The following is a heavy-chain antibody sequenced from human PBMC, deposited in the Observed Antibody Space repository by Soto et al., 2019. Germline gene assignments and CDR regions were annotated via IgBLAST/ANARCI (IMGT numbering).Heavy chain of an antibody. J-gene: IGHJ6*02. CDR3: AKDGRTTVTELNYYYCYGMDV. D-gene: IGHD4-4*01. Sequence: GWSLRLSCAASGFTFSSYAMSWVRQAPGKGLEWVSAISGSGGSTYYADSVKGRFTISRDNSKNTLYLQMNSLRAEDTAVYYCAKDGRTTVTELNYYYCYGMDVWGQGTTVTVS. CDR2: ISGSGGST. CDR1: GFTFSSYA. V-gene: IGHV3-23*01.